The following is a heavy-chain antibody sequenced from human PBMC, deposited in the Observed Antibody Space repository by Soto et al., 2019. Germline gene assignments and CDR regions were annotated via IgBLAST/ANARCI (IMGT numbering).Heavy chain of an antibody. D-gene: IGHD4-17*01. Sequence: QVPLVQSGAEVKKPGASVKVSCKASGYTFTSYGISWVRQAPGQGLEWMGWISAYNGNTNYAQKLQGRVTMTTDTSTSTAYMELRSLRSDDTAVYYCARDSVYGDQDYYYGMDVWGQGTTVTVSS. J-gene: IGHJ6*02. CDR3: ARDSVYGDQDYYYGMDV. CDR2: ISAYNGNT. CDR1: GYTFTSYG. V-gene: IGHV1-18*01.